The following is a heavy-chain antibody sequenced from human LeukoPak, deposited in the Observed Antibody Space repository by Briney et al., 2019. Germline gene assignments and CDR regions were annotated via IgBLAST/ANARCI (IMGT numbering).Heavy chain of an antibody. CDR3: ARDLLGGSGIFDP. Sequence: GGSLRLSCAASGFTFSSYSMNWVRQAPGKGLEWVSSISSSSSYIYYADSVKGRFTISRDNAKNSLYLQMNSLRAEDTAVYYCARDLLGGSGIFDPWGQGTLVTVSS. J-gene: IGHJ5*02. CDR2: ISSSSSYI. D-gene: IGHD3-10*01. CDR1: GFTFSSYS. V-gene: IGHV3-21*01.